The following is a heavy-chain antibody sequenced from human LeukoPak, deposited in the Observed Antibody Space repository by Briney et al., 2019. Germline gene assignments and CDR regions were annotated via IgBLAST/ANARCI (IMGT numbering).Heavy chain of an antibody. D-gene: IGHD4-17*01. J-gene: IGHJ4*02. Sequence: PSETLSLTCTVSGGSISSYYWSWIRQPPGKGLEWIGYIYYSGSTNYNPSLKSRVTISVDTPKNQFSLKLSSVTAADTAVYYCARVDYDSVYWGQGTLVTVSS. V-gene: IGHV4-59*12. CDR2: IYYSGST. CDR1: GGSISSYY. CDR3: ARVDYDSVY.